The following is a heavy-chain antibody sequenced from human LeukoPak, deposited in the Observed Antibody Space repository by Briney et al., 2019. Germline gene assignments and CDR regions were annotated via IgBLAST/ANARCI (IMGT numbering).Heavy chain of an antibody. J-gene: IGHJ4*02. D-gene: IGHD4-11*01. Sequence: GGSLRLSCAASGFTFSGSAMHWVRQAPGKGLEWVAFIRYDGSNKYYADSVKGRFTISRDNSKNTLYLQMNSLRAEDTAVYYCAKNYYSNWSSDYWGQGTLVTVSS. CDR2: IRYDGSNK. CDR1: GFTFSGSA. CDR3: AKNYYSNWSSDY. V-gene: IGHV3-30*02.